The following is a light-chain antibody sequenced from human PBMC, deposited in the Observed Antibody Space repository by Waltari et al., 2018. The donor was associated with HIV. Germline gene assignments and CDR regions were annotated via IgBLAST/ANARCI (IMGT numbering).Light chain of an antibody. CDR1: QRITPGY. CDR3: QQYRSSPWT. Sequence: EIVLTQSPDTLSLSPGERATLSCRPIQRITPGYLAWYQQKPGQAPRLLMYDVSNRATGVPDRFSGRGSGADFTLTISRLEPEDLAVYYCQQYRSSPWTFGQGTKVEIK. J-gene: IGKJ1*01. V-gene: IGKV3-20*01. CDR2: DVS.